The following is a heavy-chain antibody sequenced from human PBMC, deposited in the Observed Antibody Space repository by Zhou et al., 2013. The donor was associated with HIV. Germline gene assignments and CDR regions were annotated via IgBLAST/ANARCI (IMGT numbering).Heavy chain of an antibody. CDR3: ARDRGAXFNALYYGMDV. CDR1: GGTFSSYA. D-gene: IGHD2-8*01. CDR2: INPASGGT. J-gene: IGHJ6*02. V-gene: IGHV1-2*02. Sequence: QIQLVQSGAEVKKPGSSVKVSCKASGGTFSSYAISWVRQAPGQGLEWLGWINPASGGTGLNFQGRITATTDTSMSTAYLELNGLTSDDTAVYYCARDRGAXFNALYYGMDVWGQGTTVTVSS.